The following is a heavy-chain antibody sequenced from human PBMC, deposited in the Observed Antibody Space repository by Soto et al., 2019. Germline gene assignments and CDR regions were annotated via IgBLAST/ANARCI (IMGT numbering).Heavy chain of an antibody. D-gene: IGHD7-27*01. CDR1: GGTFSSYT. CDR3: ARDLGYDYYYGMDV. Sequence: QVQLVQSGAEVKKPGSSVKVSCKASGGTFSSYTISWVRQAPGQGLEWMGRIIPILGIANYAQKFQGRVTITADKSTSTAYMELSSLRSEDTAVYYCARDLGYDYYYGMDVWGQGTTVTVSS. J-gene: IGHJ6*02. CDR2: IIPILGIA. V-gene: IGHV1-69*08.